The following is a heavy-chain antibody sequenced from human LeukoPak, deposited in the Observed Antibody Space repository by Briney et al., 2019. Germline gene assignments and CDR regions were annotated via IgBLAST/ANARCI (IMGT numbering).Heavy chain of an antibody. CDR3: ARVEYYYDSSGLFQH. CDR1: GYTFTRYG. CDR2: ICTYNANT. J-gene: IGHJ1*01. V-gene: IGHV1-18*01. Sequence: ASVKVSCKASGYTFTRYGISWVRLAPGQGLEWTGWICTYNANTNYAQKLQGRVTMTTDTSTSTAYMELRSLRSDDTAVYYCARVEYYYDSSGLFQHWGQGTLVTVSS. D-gene: IGHD3-22*01.